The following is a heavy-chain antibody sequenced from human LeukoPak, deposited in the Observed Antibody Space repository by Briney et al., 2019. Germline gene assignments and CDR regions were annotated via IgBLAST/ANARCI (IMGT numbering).Heavy chain of an antibody. Sequence: PSETLSLTCTISGGSISSYFGSWIRQPPRKGLEWIGYIYYTGSTNYNPSLKSRVIISLDASKNQFSLTLSSVTAADTAVYYCARTLSRWDPFDYWGQGTLVTVSS. V-gene: IGHV4-59*01. J-gene: IGHJ4*02. CDR2: IYYTGST. CDR1: GGSISSYF. CDR3: ARTLSRWDPFDY. D-gene: IGHD1-26*01.